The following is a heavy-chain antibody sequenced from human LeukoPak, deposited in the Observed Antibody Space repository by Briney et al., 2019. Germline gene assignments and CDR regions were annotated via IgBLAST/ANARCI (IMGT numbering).Heavy chain of an antibody. D-gene: IGHD3-3*01. CDR1: GYTFTSYG. CDR3: ARDFDDFWSGYPLGSLWDV. CDR2: ISAYNGNT. J-gene: IGHJ6*04. V-gene: IGHV1-18*01. Sequence: ASVKVSCKASGYTFTSYGISWVRQAPGQGLEWMGRISAYNGNTNYAQKLHGRVTMATDTSTSTAYMELRSLRSDDTAVYYCARDFDDFWSGYPLGSLWDVWGKGTTVTVSS.